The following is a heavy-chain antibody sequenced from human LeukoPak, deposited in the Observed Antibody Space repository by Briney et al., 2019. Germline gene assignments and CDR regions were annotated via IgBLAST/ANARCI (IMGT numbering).Heavy chain of an antibody. CDR2: IYYSGST. CDR3: ARSQYGDYGSYFDY. D-gene: IGHD4-17*01. Sequence: SETLSFTCTVSGGSISSGGYYWRWIRQHPGKGLEWIGYIYYSGSTYYNPSLKSRVTISVDTSKNQFSLKLSSVTAADTAVYYCARSQYGDYGSYFDYWGQGTLVTVSS. CDR1: GGSISSGGYY. V-gene: IGHV4-31*03. J-gene: IGHJ4*02.